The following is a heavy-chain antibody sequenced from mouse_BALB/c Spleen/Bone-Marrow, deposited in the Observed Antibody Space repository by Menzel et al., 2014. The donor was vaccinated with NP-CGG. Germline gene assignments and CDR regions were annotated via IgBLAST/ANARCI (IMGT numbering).Heavy chain of an antibody. V-gene: IGHV1-37*01. D-gene: IGHD1-1*01. CDR2: INPYNGDT. Sequence: EVQIQQSGPELVKPGASAKIPCKASGYSFTGYFMNWVKQSHGKSLEWIGRINPYNGDTFCNQKFKGKATLTVDKSSSTAHMELLSLTSGDSAVYYCGRVYYYGSGYFDYWGQGTTLTVSS. CDR3: GRVYYYGSGYFDY. J-gene: IGHJ2*01. CDR1: GYSFTGYF.